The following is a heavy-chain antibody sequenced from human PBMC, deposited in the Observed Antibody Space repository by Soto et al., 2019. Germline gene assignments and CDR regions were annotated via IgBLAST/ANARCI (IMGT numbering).Heavy chain of an antibody. CDR3: ARLYPYYDFLTGSQMFAFDI. V-gene: IGHV4-59*01. D-gene: IGHD3-9*01. CDR2: IYSIGST. CDR1: GDSISSYY. J-gene: IGHJ3*02. Sequence: SETLSLTCAVSGDSISSYYCMWIRQPPGKGLEWIGYIYSIGSTNYNPSLKGRVTISVDTSRKQFSLKLTSVTAADTAVFFCARLYPYYDFLTGSQMFAFDIWGQGTMVTVSS.